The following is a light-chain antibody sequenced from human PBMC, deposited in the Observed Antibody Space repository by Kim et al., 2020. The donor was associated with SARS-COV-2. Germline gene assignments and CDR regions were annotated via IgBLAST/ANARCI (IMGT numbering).Light chain of an antibody. CDR2: QDS. J-gene: IGLJ3*02. Sequence: VPPGQTASITCSGDKLGDKYACWYQQKPGQSPVLVIYQDSKRPSGIPERFSAYNSGNTATLTISGTQAMDEADYYCQAWDSSTAVFGGGTQLTVL. CDR3: QAWDSSTAV. V-gene: IGLV3-1*01. CDR1: KLGDKY.